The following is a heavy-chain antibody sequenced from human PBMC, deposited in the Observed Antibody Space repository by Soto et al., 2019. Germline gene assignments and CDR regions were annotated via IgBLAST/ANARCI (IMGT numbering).Heavy chain of an antibody. CDR3: ARGWGTAYYDY. J-gene: IGHJ4*02. CDR2: INHSGST. Sequence: PSETLSLTCAVYGGSFSGYYWSWIRQPPGKGLEWIGEINHSGSTNYNPSLKSRVTISVDTSKNQFSLKLSSVTAADTAVYYCARGWGTAYYDYWGQGTLVTVSS. V-gene: IGHV4-34*01. CDR1: GGSFSGYY. D-gene: IGHD5-18*01.